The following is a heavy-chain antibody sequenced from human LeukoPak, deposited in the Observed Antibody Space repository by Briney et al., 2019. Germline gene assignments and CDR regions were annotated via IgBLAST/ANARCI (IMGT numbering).Heavy chain of an antibody. CDR3: ARSTVVVIGGAFDI. CDR1: GGTFSSYA. V-gene: IGHV1-69*13. CDR2: IIPIFGTA. D-gene: IGHD3-22*01. J-gene: IGHJ3*02. Sequence: SVKVSCKASGGTFSSYAISWVRQAPGQGLEWMGGIIPIFGTANYAQKFQGRVTITADESTSTAYMELSSLRSEDTAVYYCARSTVVVIGGAFDIWGQGTMVTVSS.